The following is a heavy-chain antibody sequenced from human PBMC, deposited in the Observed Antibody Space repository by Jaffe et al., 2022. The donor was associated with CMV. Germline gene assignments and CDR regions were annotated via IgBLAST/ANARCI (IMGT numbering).Heavy chain of an antibody. V-gene: IGHV1-2*02. CDR3: ARDWLSDYFDY. CDR2: INPDSGAT. Sequence: QVQLVQSGAEVKKAGASVKVSCKASGYNFAGYYIHWVRQVPGQGLEWMGWINPDSGATRYSQKFQDRVTMTRDTSISIAYMELTRLRSDDTAVFYCARDWLSDYFDYWGQGTLVTVSS. J-gene: IGHJ4*02. CDR1: GYNFAGYY. D-gene: IGHD3-10*01.